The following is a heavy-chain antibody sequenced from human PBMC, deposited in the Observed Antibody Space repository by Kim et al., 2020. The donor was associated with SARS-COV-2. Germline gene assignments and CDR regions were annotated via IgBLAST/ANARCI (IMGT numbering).Heavy chain of an antibody. CDR2: TYYRSKWYN. Sequence: SQTLSLTCAISGDSVSSNSAAWNWIRQSPSRGLEWLGRTYYRSKWYNDYAVSVKSRITINPDTSKNQFSLQLNSVTPEDTAVYYCARDKVLRYFDWFPSDAFDIWGQGTMVTVSS. CDR3: ARDKVLRYFDWFPSDAFDI. D-gene: IGHD3-9*01. CDR1: GDSVSSNSAA. J-gene: IGHJ3*02. V-gene: IGHV6-1*01.